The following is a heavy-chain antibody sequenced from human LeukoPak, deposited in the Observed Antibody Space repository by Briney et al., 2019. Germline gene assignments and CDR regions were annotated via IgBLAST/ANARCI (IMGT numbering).Heavy chain of an antibody. D-gene: IGHD2-2*01. CDR1: GYTFTNYG. CDR2: MNPNSGNT. CDR3: ARGAVVVPAARSLYYYYYGMDV. Sequence: ASVKVSCKASGYTFTNYGLSWVRQAPGQGLEWMGWMNPNSGNTGYAQKFQGRVTMTRNTSISTAYMELSSLRSEDTAVYYCARGAVVVPAARSLYYYYYGMDVWGQGTTVTVSS. V-gene: IGHV1-8*02. J-gene: IGHJ6*02.